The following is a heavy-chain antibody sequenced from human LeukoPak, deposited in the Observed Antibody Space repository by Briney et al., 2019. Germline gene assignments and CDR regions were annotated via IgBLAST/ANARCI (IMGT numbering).Heavy chain of an antibody. D-gene: IGHD2/OR15-2a*01. CDR3: ARALFAGAFFGMDV. J-gene: IGHJ6*02. V-gene: IGHV3-33*01. CDR1: GFIFSKFD. CDR2: IWSDGSNK. Sequence: GGSLRLSCAASGFIFSKFDMHWVRQAPGKGLEWVAIIWSDGSNKYYADSVKGRFTISRDNSKSTLYLQMNSLRAEDTAVYYCARALFAGAFFGMDVWGQGTTVTVSS.